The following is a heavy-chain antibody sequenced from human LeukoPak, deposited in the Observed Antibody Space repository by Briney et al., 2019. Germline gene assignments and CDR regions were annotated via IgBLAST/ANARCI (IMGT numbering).Heavy chain of an antibody. CDR2: IYTSGST. V-gene: IGHV4-4*07. CDR1: GGSISSYY. Sequence: KPSETLSLTCTVSGGSISSYYWSWIRQPAGKGLEWIGRIYTSGSTSHNPSLKSRVTMSVDTSKNQFSLKLSSVTAADTAVYYCARGPSRITMMIGDAFDIWGQGTMVTISS. D-gene: IGHD3-22*01. J-gene: IGHJ3*02. CDR3: ARGPSRITMMIGDAFDI.